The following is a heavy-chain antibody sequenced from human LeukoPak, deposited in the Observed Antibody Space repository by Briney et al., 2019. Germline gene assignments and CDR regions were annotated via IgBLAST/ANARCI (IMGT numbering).Heavy chain of an antibody. CDR3: ARDDKGGNLNYYYYYMDV. J-gene: IGHJ6*03. V-gene: IGHV3-21*01. CDR1: GFTFSSYS. Sequence: GGSLRLSCAASGFTFSSYSMNWVRQAPGKGLEWVSPISSSSSYIYYADSVKGRFTISRDNAKNSLYLQMNSLRAEDTAVYYCARDDKGGNLNYYYYYMDVWGKGTTVTVSS. D-gene: IGHD4-23*01. CDR2: ISSSSSYI.